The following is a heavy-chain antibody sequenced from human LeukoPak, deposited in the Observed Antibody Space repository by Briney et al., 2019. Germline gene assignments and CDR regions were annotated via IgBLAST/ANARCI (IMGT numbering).Heavy chain of an antibody. J-gene: IGHJ4*02. CDR3: ARDSPVVVAATLS. V-gene: IGHV3-48*04. Sequence: GGSLRLSCAASGFTFSSYAMSWVRQAPGKGLEWVSAIGGSGSTIYYADSVKGRFTISRDNAKNSLYLQMNSLRAEDTAVYYCARDSPVVVAATLSWGQGTLVTVYS. CDR2: IGGSGSTI. D-gene: IGHD2-15*01. CDR1: GFTFSSYA.